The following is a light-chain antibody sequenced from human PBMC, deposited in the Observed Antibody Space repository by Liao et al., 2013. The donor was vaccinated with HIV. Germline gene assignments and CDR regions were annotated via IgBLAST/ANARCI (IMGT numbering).Light chain of an antibody. CDR1: SVGSEV. CDR2: QDD. Sequence: SDVLIQPPSVSVARGKTARITCGGDSVGSEVVHWYQQKPGQAPVLVMYQDDKRPSGIPERFSGSNSGNTATLTISGAQAMDEADYYCQAWDSRTAAVFGSGTKVTVL. CDR3: QAWDSRTAAV. V-gene: IGLV3-9*01. J-gene: IGLJ1*01.